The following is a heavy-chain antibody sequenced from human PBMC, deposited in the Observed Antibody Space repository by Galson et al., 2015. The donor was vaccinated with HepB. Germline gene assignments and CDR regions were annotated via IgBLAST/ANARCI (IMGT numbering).Heavy chain of an antibody. V-gene: IGHV3-7*03. J-gene: IGHJ4*02. CDR2: IKQDGSEK. Sequence: SLRLSCAASGFTFSSYWMSWVRQAPGKGLEWVANIKQDGSEKYYADSVKGRFTISRDNAKNSLYLQMNSLRAEDTAVYYCARALKGYCSSTSCYSPDYWGQGTLVTVSS. D-gene: IGHD2-2*01. CDR3: ARALKGYCSSTSCYSPDY. CDR1: GFTFSSYW.